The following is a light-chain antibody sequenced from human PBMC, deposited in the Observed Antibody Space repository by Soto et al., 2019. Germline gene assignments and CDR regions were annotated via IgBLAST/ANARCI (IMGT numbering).Light chain of an antibody. Sequence: LTQPASVSGSPGQSITISCTGTSSDVGGYNSVSWYQQHPGKAPKLILYDVTDRPSGVSNRFSGSKSGNTASLTISGLQAEDEADYYCSSYTTSNTRQIVFGTGTKVTVL. CDR3: SSYTTSNTRQIV. CDR2: DVT. J-gene: IGLJ1*01. CDR1: SSDVGGYNS. V-gene: IGLV2-14*01.